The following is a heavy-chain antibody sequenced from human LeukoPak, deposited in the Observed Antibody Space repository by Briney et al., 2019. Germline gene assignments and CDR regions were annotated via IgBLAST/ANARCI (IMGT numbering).Heavy chain of an antibody. D-gene: IGHD4-23*01. J-gene: IGHJ6*03. CDR3: AGGGVDYGGKGNYYYYMDV. CDR2: ISSSSSYI. V-gene: IGHV3-21*01. CDR1: GFTFSSYS. Sequence: PGGSLRLSCAASGFTFSSYSMNWVRQAPGKGLEWVSCISSSSSYIYYADSVKGRFTISRDNAKNSLYLQMNSLRAEDTAVYYCAGGGVDYGGKGNYYYYMDVWGKGTTVTVSS.